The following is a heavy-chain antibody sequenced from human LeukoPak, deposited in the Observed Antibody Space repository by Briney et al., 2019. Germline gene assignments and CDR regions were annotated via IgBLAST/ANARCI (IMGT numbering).Heavy chain of an antibody. Sequence: GGSLRLSCAASGFTFSSYAMHWVRQAPGKGLEWVAVISYDGSNKYYADSVKGQFTISRDNSKNTLYLQMNSLRAEDTAVYYCAGGTPNSSSWWYYYYGMDVWGQGTTVTVSS. CDR2: ISYDGSNK. V-gene: IGHV3-30-3*01. D-gene: IGHD6-13*01. CDR3: AGGTPNSSSWWYYYYGMDV. J-gene: IGHJ6*02. CDR1: GFTFSSYA.